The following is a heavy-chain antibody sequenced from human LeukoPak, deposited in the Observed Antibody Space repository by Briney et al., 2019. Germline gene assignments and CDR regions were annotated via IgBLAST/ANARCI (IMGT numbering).Heavy chain of an antibody. V-gene: IGHV4-4*02. CDR1: GGSVTGTNW. J-gene: IGHJ4*02. Sequence: SETLSLTCDVSGGSVTGTNWWTWVRQPPGKGLEWIGEVHLDGRTNYNPSLESRLTMSVDVSENQVSLKLTSVTAADTAVYYCAREGGFYRPLDYSGQGTLVTVSS. CDR3: AREGGFYRPLDY. CDR2: VHLDGRT. D-gene: IGHD3-3*01.